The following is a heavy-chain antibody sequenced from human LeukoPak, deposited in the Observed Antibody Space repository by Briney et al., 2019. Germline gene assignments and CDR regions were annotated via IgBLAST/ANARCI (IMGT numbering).Heavy chain of an antibody. Sequence: GGSLRLSCAASGFTVSSYYMSWVRQAPGKGLEWVSSISSSSSYIYYADSVKGRFTISRDNAKNSLYLQMNSLRAEDTAVYYCAKSIAVAGISWGYYYYYGMDVWGHGTTVTVSS. V-gene: IGHV3-21*01. CDR2: ISSSSSYI. J-gene: IGHJ6*02. CDR1: GFTVSSYY. D-gene: IGHD6-19*01. CDR3: AKSIAVAGISWGYYYYYGMDV.